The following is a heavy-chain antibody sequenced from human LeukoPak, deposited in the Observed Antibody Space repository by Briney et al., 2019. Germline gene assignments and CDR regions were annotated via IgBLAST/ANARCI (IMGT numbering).Heavy chain of an antibody. J-gene: IGHJ1*01. CDR1: GFTFSSYT. Sequence: GGSLRLSCAASGFTFSSYTMDWVRQAPGKGLEWVSSISSSSDYIFYADSVKGRFTISRDNAQNSLYLQMNSLRVEDTAVYYCAKVAQHRYNGGRDQEYFHHWGQGTLVTVSS. CDR3: AKVAQHRYNGGRDQEYFHH. V-gene: IGHV3-21*01. D-gene: IGHD6-19*01. CDR2: ISSSSDYI.